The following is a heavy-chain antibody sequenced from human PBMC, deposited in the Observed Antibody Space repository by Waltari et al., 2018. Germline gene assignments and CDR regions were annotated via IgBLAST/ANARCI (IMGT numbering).Heavy chain of an antibody. CDR2: IRSKADGGTI. V-gene: IGHV3-15*01. D-gene: IGHD5-12*01. CDR3: TTDRRRGYDPQFDY. J-gene: IGHJ4*02. Sequence: EVQLVESGGGLVKPGGSLRLSCAASGFSFSDAWMSWVRLAPGKGLDWVGRIRSKADGGTIDYAAPVKGRFTISRDDSKTTLYMQLNSLKDEDTAVYYCTTDRRRGYDPQFDYWGQGTLVTVSS. CDR1: GFSFSDAW.